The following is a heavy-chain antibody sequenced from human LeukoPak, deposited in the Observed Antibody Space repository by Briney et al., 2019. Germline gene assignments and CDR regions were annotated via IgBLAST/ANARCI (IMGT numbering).Heavy chain of an antibody. CDR2: ISSSSII. CDR1: GFTFGSFN. J-gene: IGHJ4*02. CDR3: ASGRYGEGFDC. V-gene: IGHV3-48*04. D-gene: IGHD1-26*01. Sequence: GGSLRLSCAASGFTFGSFNMNWVRQAPGKGLEWVSYISSSSIIYYADSVKGRFTISRDNAKNSLYLQMNSLRAEDTAVYYCASGRYGEGFDCWGQGTLVTVSS.